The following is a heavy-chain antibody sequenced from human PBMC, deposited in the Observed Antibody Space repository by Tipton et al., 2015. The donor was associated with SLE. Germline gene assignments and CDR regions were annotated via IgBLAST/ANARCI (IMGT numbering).Heavy chain of an antibody. V-gene: IGHV3-23*01. CDR1: GFTFSNYA. Sequence: SLRLSCAASGFTFSNYAMTWVRQGPGKGLEWVSSISASGGSTDYAASVKGRFTITRDNAESTLYLQMNSLRAEDTAVYYCAKDSTLGYFDYWGQGTLVTVSS. CDR3: AKDSTLGYFDY. J-gene: IGHJ4*02. D-gene: IGHD7-27*01. CDR2: ISASGGST.